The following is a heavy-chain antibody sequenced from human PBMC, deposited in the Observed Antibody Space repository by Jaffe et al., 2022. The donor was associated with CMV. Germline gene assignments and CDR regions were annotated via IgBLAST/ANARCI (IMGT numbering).Heavy chain of an antibody. CDR2: ISGSGGST. CDR3: AKRVVYDSSGDDAFDI. CDR1: GFTFSSYA. Sequence: EVQLVESGGGLVQPGGSLRLSCAASGFTFSSYAMSWVRQAPGKGLEWVSAISGSGGSTYYADSVKGRFTISRDNSKNTLYLQMNSLRAEDTAVYYCAKRVVYDSSGDDAFDIWGQGTMVTVSS. J-gene: IGHJ3*02. V-gene: IGHV3-23*04. D-gene: IGHD3-22*01.